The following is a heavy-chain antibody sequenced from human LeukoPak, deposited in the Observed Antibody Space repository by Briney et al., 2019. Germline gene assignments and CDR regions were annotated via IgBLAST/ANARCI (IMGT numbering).Heavy chain of an antibody. V-gene: IGHV3-48*01. CDR1: GFTFSGYT. CDR2: ISRTSDTV. CDR3: ARDYGYAFDT. D-gene: IGHD3-16*01. J-gene: IGHJ3*02. Sequence: GGSLRLSCAASGFTFSGYTLNWFRQAPGKGLEWLSYISRTSDTVSYADSVKGRFTISRDNAKNSLYLQMSSLRAEDTAVYYCARDYGYAFDTWGQGTMVTVSS.